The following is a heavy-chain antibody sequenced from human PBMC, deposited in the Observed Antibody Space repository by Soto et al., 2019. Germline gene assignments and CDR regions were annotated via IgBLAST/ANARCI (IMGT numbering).Heavy chain of an antibody. CDR1: GGSFSGYY. V-gene: IGHV4-34*01. D-gene: IGHD3-22*01. CDR2: INHSGST. CDR3: ARGSPYYDSSGYYYSPPAEYFQH. Sequence: KTSETLSLTCAVYGGSFSGYYWSWIRQPPGKGLEWIGEINHSGSTNYNPSLKSRVTISVDTSKNQFSLKLSSVTAADTAVYYCARGSPYYDSSGYYYSPPAEYFQHWGQGTLVTVSS. J-gene: IGHJ1*01.